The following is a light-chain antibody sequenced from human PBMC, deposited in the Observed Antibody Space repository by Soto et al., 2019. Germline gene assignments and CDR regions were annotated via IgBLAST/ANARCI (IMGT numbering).Light chain of an antibody. CDR1: QSISSW. V-gene: IGKV1-5*01. CDR3: QQYNSYMLT. CDR2: DAS. J-gene: IGKJ4*01. Sequence: EIKRTPYTSTLSASVGDRVTSNGGASQSISSWLAWYQQSPGKAPNLLIYDASSLESGVPSRFSGSRSGTEFTLTIRSLQPDDFATYDCQQYNSYMLTFGGGTKVDIK.